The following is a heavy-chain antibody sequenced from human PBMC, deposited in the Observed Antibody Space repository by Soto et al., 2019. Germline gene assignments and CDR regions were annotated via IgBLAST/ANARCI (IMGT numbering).Heavy chain of an antibody. D-gene: IGHD3-3*01. J-gene: IGHJ6*02. CDR1: GFTFSSYA. CDR2: ISGSGGST. Sequence: GGSLRLSCAASGFTFSSYAMSWVRQAPGKGLEWVSAISGSGGSTYYADSVKGRFTISRDNSKNTLHLQMNSLRAEDTAVYYCAKSMYYDFWSPHSGRGMDVWGQGTTVTVSS. V-gene: IGHV3-23*01. CDR3: AKSMYYDFWSPHSGRGMDV.